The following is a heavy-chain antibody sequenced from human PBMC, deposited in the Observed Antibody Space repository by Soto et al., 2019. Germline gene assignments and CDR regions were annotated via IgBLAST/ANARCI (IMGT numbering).Heavy chain of an antibody. CDR1: GFTFSSYA. V-gene: IGHV3-23*01. J-gene: IGHJ3*02. CDR2: ISGSGGST. Sequence: GGSLRLSCAASGFTFSSYAMSWVRQAPGKGLEWVSAISGSGGSTYSADSVKGRLTISRDNSKNRLYLQMNSLRAEDTAVYYCAKAHIVVVVAATPTAFDIWGQGTMVTVSS. CDR3: AKAHIVVVVAATPTAFDI. D-gene: IGHD2-15*01.